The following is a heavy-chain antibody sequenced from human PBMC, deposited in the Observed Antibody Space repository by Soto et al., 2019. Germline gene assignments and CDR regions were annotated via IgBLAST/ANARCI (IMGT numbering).Heavy chain of an antibody. CDR1: GFTVSSNY. D-gene: IGHD4-17*01. CDR3: ARAPSPAVTTMDV. V-gene: IGHV3-53*04. CDR2: IYSGGST. J-gene: IGHJ6*03. Sequence: SLRLSCAASGFTVSSNYMSWVRQAPGKGLEWVSVIYSGGSTYYADSVKGRFTISRHNSKNTLYLQMNSLRAEDTAVYYCARAPSPAVTTMDVWGKGTTVTVSS.